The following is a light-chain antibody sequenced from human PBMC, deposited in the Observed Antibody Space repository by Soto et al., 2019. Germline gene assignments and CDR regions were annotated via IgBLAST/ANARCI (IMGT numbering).Light chain of an antibody. J-gene: IGKJ1*01. CDR3: QQYDSYRT. CDR1: QNISTW. Sequence: IQMTQSPSTLSASVGDRVTITCRPSQNISTWLAWYPKKSGKAPKLLTYDVSNLESGDPSRFSGSGSGTEFSLTIRGLQPDDFATYYCQQYDSYRTFGQGTTVEVK. V-gene: IGKV1-5*01. CDR2: DVS.